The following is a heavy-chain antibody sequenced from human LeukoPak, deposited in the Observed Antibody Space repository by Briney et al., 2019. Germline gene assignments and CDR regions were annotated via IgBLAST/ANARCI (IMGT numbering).Heavy chain of an antibody. V-gene: IGHV1-18*01. CDR2: ISAYNGNT. Sequence: ASVKVSCKASGYTFTSYDINWVRQAPGQGLEWMGWISAYNGNTNYAQKLQGRVTMTTDTSTSTAYMELRSLRSDDTAVYYCARVRPDILTGYYDYWGQGTLVTVSS. J-gene: IGHJ4*02. D-gene: IGHD3-9*01. CDR1: GYTFTSYD. CDR3: ARVRPDILTGYYDY.